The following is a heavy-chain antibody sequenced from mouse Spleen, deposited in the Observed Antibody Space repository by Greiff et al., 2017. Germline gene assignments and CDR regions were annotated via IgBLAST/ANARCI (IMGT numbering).Heavy chain of an antibody. CDR1: GYSFTSYY. J-gene: IGHJ1*01. CDR2: IYTGSGNT. Sequence: VQLQESGPELVKPGASVKISCKASGYSFTSYYIHWVKQRPGQGLEWIGWIYTGSGNTKYNEKFKGKATLTADTSSSTAYMQLSSLTAEDSAVYYCARTETGYFDVWGAGTTVTVSS. V-gene: IGHV1-66*01. CDR3: ARTETGYFDV.